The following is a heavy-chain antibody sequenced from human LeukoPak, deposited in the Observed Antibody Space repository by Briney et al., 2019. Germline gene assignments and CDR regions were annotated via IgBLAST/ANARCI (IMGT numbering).Heavy chain of an antibody. CDR3: ARPVGALGGGLY. V-gene: IGHV4-39*01. D-gene: IGHD1-26*01. Sequence: PSETLSLTCTVSGGSISSSSYYWGWIRQPPGKGLEWIGSIYYSGSTYYNPSLKSRVTISVDTSKNQFSLKLSSVTAADTAVYYCARPVGALGGGLYWGQGTLVTVSS. CDR2: IYYSGST. CDR1: GGSISSSSYY. J-gene: IGHJ4*02.